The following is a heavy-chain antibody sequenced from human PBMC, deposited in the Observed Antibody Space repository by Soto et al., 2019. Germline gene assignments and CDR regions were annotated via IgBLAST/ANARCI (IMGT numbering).Heavy chain of an antibody. J-gene: IGHJ4*02. D-gene: IGHD2-15*01. CDR2: INSDGSST. Sequence: GSLRLSCAASGFTFSSYWMHWVRQAPGKGLVWVSRINSDGSSTNYADSVKGRFTISKDNAKNTLYLQLNSLRAEDTAVYYCSVVVVYTSRNSLGYWGQGTLVTVSS. CDR3: SVVVVYTSRNSLGY. V-gene: IGHV3-74*01. CDR1: GFTFSSYW.